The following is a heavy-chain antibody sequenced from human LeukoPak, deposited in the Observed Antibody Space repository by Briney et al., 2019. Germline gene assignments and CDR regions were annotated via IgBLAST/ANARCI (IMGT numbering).Heavy chain of an antibody. CDR3: ARDNHYYGSGRHFDY. Sequence: GASVKVSCKASGGTFSSYAISWVRQAPGQGLEWMGGIIPIFGTANYAQKFQGRVTITADESTSTAYMELSSLRSEDTAVYCCARDNHYYGSGRHFDYWGQGTLVTVSS. V-gene: IGHV1-69*13. J-gene: IGHJ4*02. CDR2: IIPIFGTA. D-gene: IGHD3-10*01. CDR1: GGTFSSYA.